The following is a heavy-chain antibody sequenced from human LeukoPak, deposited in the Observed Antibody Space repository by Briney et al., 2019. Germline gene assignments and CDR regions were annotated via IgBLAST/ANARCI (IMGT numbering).Heavy chain of an antibody. D-gene: IGHD3-22*01. Sequence: GGSLRLSCAASGFTFSSYGMHWVRQASGKGLEWVAVISYDGSNKYYADSVKGRFTISRDNSKNTLYLQMNSLRAEDTAVYYCAKDFRDYYDSNYFDYWGQGTLVTVSS. CDR1: GFTFSSYG. CDR3: AKDFRDYYDSNYFDY. V-gene: IGHV3-30*18. CDR2: ISYDGSNK. J-gene: IGHJ4*02.